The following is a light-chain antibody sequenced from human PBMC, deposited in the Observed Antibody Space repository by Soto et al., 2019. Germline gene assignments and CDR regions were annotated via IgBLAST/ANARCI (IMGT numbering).Light chain of an antibody. CDR3: CSYAGTYSWV. CDR1: SSDVGGYNF. J-gene: IGLJ3*02. Sequence: QSVLTQPRSVSGSLGQSVTISCTGTSSDVGGYNFVSWYQQHPGKAPKLMIYDVKTRPSGVPDRFSGSNSGETASLTISGLQAEDEADYYCCSYAGTYSWVFGGGTKLTVL. V-gene: IGLV2-11*01. CDR2: DVK.